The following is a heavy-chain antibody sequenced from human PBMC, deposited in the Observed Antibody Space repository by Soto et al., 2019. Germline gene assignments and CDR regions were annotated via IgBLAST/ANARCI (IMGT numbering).Heavy chain of an antibody. CDR3: ARRNALGGPAF. V-gene: IGHV1-69*02. CDR1: GDTFNSYT. J-gene: IGHJ3*01. CDR2: IIPMLSMS. Sequence: QVHLVQSGAEVKKPGSSVRVSCKASGDTFNSYTINWVRQAPGLGLEWMGRIIPMLSMSNSAHKFQGRVTMPAHKSTTTAYLDVTRPTPDGSPVASGARRNALGGPAF. D-gene: IGHD3-10*01.